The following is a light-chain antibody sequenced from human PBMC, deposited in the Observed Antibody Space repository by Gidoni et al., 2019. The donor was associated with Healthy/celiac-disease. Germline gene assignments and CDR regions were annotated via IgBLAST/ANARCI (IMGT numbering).Light chain of an antibody. CDR2: AAS. CDR3: QPSYSTPRT. Sequence: DIQMTQSPSSLSASVGARVTITCRASQSISSYLNWYQQKPGKAPKLMIYAASSLQSGLPSRFSGSGSVTDFTLTISSLQPDVFATYYCQPSYSTPRTFGQGTKVEIK. CDR1: QSISSY. J-gene: IGKJ1*01. V-gene: IGKV1-39*01.